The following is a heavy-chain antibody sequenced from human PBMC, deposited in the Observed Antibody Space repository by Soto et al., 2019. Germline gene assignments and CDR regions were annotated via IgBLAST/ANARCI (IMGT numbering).Heavy chain of an antibody. CDR1: GFTLSDYH. J-gene: IGHJ6*02. CDR3: AKGRQSASSCDSVNYYYCYGIDN. D-gene: IGHD6-13*01. V-gene: IGHV3-23*01. CDR2: ISGSGGST. Sequence: GGSLRLSWEASGFTLSDYHMSWVRQAPGKGLEWVSAISGSGGSTYYADSVKGRFTISRDNSKNTLYLQMNSLRDEDTAVYYWAKGRQSASSCDSVNYYYCYGIDNWGQATTETLSS.